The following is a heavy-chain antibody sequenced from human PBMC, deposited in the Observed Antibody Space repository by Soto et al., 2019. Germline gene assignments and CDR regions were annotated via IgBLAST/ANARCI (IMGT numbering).Heavy chain of an antibody. J-gene: IGHJ5*02. Sequence: GGSLRLSCAASGFTFRSYAMHWVRQAPGKGLEWVASISIDGRNIYYADSVKGRFTISRDNPKNTLFLQMNGLRPDDTSVYYCARVTEGFCSGGACNSLDPWGQGTHVTVSS. D-gene: IGHD2-8*02. CDR1: GFTFRSYA. V-gene: IGHV3-30*04. CDR3: ARVTEGFCSGGACNSLDP. CDR2: ISIDGRNI.